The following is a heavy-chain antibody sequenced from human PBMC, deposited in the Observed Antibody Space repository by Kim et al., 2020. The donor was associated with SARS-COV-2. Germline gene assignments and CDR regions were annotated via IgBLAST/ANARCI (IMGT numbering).Heavy chain of an antibody. V-gene: IGHV1-18*01. D-gene: IGHD3-3*01. CDR3: ARGYDFWSGYWDYYYGMDV. J-gene: IGHJ6*02. CDR1: GYTFTSYG. CDR2: ISAYNGNT. Sequence: ASVKVSCKASGYTFTSYGISWVRQAPGQGLEWMGWISAYNGNTNYAQKLQGRVTMTTDTSTSTAYMELRSLRSDDTAVYYCARGYDFWSGYWDYYYGMDVWGQGTTVTVSS.